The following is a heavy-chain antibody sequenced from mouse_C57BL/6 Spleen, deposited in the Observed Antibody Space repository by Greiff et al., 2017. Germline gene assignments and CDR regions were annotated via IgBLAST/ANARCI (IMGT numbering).Heavy chain of an antibody. J-gene: IGHJ3*01. CDR3: ASCDYDVGTWFAY. D-gene: IGHD2-4*01. CDR1: GYTFTSYG. Sequence: VQLQQSGAELARPGASVKLSCKASGYTFTSYGISWVKQRTGQGLEWIGEIYPRSGNTYYNEKFKGKATLTADKSSSTAYMELRSLTSEDSAVYFCASCDYDVGTWFAYWGQGTLVTVSA. CDR2: IYPRSGNT. V-gene: IGHV1-81*01.